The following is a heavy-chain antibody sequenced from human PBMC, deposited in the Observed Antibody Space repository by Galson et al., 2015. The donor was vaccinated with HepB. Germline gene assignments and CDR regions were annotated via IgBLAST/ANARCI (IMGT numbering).Heavy chain of an antibody. Sequence: SVKVSCKTSGGTFSSYAISWVRQAPGQGLEWMGGIIPIFGTANYAQKFQGRVTITADKSTSTAYMELSSLRSEDTAVYYCASVYGDYLGYYYGMDVWGQGTTVTVSS. CDR3: ASVYGDYLGYYYGMDV. J-gene: IGHJ6*02. CDR1: GGTFSSYA. D-gene: IGHD4-17*01. CDR2: IIPIFGTA. V-gene: IGHV1-69*06.